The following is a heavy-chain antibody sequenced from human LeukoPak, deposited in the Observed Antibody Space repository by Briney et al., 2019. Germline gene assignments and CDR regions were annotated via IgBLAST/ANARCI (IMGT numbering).Heavy chain of an antibody. V-gene: IGHV2-5*01. D-gene: IGHD3-3*01. Sequence: SGPTLVDPTQPLTLTCTFSGFSLSTSGVGVGWMRQPPVKALEWLALIYWNDDKRYTPSPKSRVTITQVTSKHQVVLTITNMDPVDTATYYCAHRLRYDFWSGYYFGYWGQGTLVTVSS. J-gene: IGHJ4*02. CDR3: AHRLRYDFWSGYYFGY. CDR1: GFSLSTSGVG. CDR2: IYWNDDK.